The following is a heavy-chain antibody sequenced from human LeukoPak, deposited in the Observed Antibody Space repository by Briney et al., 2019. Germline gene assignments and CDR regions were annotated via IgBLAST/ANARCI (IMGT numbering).Heavy chain of an antibody. D-gene: IGHD4-17*01. CDR2: IFLSGTT. CDR3: ARGGTISNDWGDYNWVDP. J-gene: IGHJ5*02. Sequence: SETLSLTCTVSGASISSGAYDWIWIRQCPGKGLEWIGHIFLSGTTFFNPSLKSRLTISAHMSKNQFSLTLTSVTAADTAVYYCARGGTISNDWGDYNWVDPWGQGTLVTVSS. CDR1: GASISSGAYD. V-gene: IGHV4-31*03.